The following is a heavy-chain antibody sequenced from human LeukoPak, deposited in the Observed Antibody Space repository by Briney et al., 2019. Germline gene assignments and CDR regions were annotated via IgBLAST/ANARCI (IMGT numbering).Heavy chain of an antibody. J-gene: IGHJ4*02. V-gene: IGHV3-23*01. Sequence: PGGSLSLSCEASGFTFSSYAMSWVRQAPGKGLEWVSTITGSGGGTYYADSVKGRFTISRDNSMNTLYLQMNSLRVEDTALYYCAKDRVKYSSSSDFDYWGQGTLVTVSS. CDR1: GFTFSSYA. D-gene: IGHD6-6*01. CDR2: ITGSGGGT. CDR3: AKDRVKYSSSSDFDY.